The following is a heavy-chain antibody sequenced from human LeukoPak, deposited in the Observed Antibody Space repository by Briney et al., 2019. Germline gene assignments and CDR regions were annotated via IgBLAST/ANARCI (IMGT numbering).Heavy chain of an antibody. J-gene: IGHJ4*02. CDR2: IYYSGST. V-gene: IGHV4-61*01. Sequence: SGTLSLTCPVSGGSVSSGSYYWVWIRRPPGRGLEWIGYIYYSGSTNCNPSLKSRVTISVDTSKNQFSLKLSSVTAADTAVYYCARGYSSRWSDFDYWGQGTLVTVSS. CDR3: ARGYSSRWSDFDY. D-gene: IGHD6-13*01. CDR1: GGSVSSGSYY.